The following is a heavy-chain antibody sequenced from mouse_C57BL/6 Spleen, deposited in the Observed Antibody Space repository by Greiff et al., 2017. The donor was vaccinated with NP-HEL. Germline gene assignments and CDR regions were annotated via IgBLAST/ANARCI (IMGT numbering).Heavy chain of an antibody. D-gene: IGHD1-1*01. CDR3: ARYYYGSRRGYFDV. Sequence: VQLQQSGAELVRPGSSVKLSCKASGYTFPSYWMDWVKQRPGQGLEWIGNIYPSDSETHYNQKFKDKATLTVDKSSSTAYMQLSRLTSEDSAVYYCARYYYGSRRGYFDVWGTGTTVTVSS. J-gene: IGHJ1*03. CDR1: GYTFPSYW. CDR2: IYPSDSET. V-gene: IGHV1-61*01.